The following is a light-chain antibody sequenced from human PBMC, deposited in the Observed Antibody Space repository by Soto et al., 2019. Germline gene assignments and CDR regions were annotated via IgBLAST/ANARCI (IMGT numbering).Light chain of an antibody. CDR1: QSVSSY. CDR2: DAS. Sequence: IVLTQSPATLSLSPGERATLSCRASQSVSSYLAWYQQKPGQAPRLLIYDASTRATGIPARFSGSGSGTEFTLTISSLQSEDFALYYCHQYNSWPPGTFGQGTKVDIK. CDR3: HQYNSWPPGT. V-gene: IGKV3-15*01. J-gene: IGKJ2*01.